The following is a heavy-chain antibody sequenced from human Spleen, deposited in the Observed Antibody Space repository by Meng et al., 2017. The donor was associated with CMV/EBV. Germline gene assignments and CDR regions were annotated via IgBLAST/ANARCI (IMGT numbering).Heavy chain of an antibody. Sequence: GESLKISCAASGFTFSSYGMHWVRQAPGKGLEGVAFLLYDGSQKYYADSLKGRFTISRDNSKNTLYLQMNSLRAEDTAVYYCSKDLEVYGGHSYGDYWGQGGLVTVSS. CDR1: GFTFSSYG. CDR3: SKDLEVYGGHSYGDY. CDR2: LLYDGSQK. D-gene: IGHD2-21*02. V-gene: IGHV3-30*02. J-gene: IGHJ4*02.